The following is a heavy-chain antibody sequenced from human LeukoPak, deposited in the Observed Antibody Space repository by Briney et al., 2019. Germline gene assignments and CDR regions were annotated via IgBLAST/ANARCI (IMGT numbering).Heavy chain of an antibody. J-gene: IGHJ4*02. CDR1: GYTLTELS. D-gene: IGHD6-6*01. Sequence: ASVKVSCKVSGYTLTELSMHWVRQAPGQGLEWMGIINPSGGSTSYAQKFQDRVTMTRDTPTSTVYMELSSLRSEDTAVYYCARGHSNSPFLYWGQGTLVTVSS. CDR2: INPSGGST. V-gene: IGHV1-46*01. CDR3: ARGHSNSPFLY.